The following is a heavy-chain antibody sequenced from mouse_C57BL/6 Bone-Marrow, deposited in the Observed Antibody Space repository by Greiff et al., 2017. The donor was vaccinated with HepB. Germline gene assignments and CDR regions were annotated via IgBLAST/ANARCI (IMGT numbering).Heavy chain of an antibody. J-gene: IGHJ2*01. CDR2: IHPNSGST. V-gene: IGHV1-64*01. D-gene: IGHD3-2*02. Sequence: QVQLQQPGAELVMPGASVKLSCKASGYTFTSYWMHWVKQRPGQGLEWIGMIHPNSGSTNYNEKFKSKATLTVDKSSSTAYMQLSSLTSEDSAVYYCARGSSGLYFDYWGQGTTLTVSS. CDR1: GYTFTSYW. CDR3: ARGSSGLYFDY.